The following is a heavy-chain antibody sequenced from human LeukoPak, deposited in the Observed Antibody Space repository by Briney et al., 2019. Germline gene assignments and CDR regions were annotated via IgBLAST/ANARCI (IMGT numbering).Heavy chain of an antibody. CDR3: ARDGDGRWLRFYYGMDV. CDR1: GYTFTSYY. J-gene: IGHJ6*02. V-gene: IGHV1-46*01. D-gene: IGHD5-12*01. Sequence: ASVKVSCKASGYTFTSYYMHWVRQAPGQGLEWMGIINPSGGSTSYAQKFQGRVTMTRNTSTSTVYMELSSLRSEDTAVYYCARDGDGRWLRFYYGMDVWGQGTTVTVSS. CDR2: INPSGGST.